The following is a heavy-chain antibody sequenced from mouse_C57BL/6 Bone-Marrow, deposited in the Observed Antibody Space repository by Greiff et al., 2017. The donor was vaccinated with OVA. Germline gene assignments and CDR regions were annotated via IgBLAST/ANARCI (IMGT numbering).Heavy chain of an antibody. Sequence: EVQRVESGGGLVKPGGSLKLSCAASGFTFSSYAMSWVRQTPEKRLEWVATISDGGSYTYYPDNVKGRFTISRDNAKNHLYLQMSHLKSEDTAMYYCARSITGIAYWGQGTLVTVSA. D-gene: IGHD4-1*01. V-gene: IGHV5-4*01. CDR1: GFTFSSYA. CDR2: ISDGGSYT. CDR3: ARSITGIAY. J-gene: IGHJ3*01.